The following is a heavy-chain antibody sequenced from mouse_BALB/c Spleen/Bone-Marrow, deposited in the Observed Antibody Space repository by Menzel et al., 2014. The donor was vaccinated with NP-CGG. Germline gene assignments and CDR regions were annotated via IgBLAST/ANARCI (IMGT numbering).Heavy chain of an antibody. J-gene: IGHJ3*01. CDR1: GFNIKNTY. CDR2: IDTANVNT. CDR3: SSYYYGGSLFAY. D-gene: IGHD1-1*01. Sequence: VQLQQSGAELVKPGASVKLSCTASGFNIKNTYIHWVKQRPEQGLEWIGRIDTANVNTKYDPKFQGKATITADTSSNTAYLQLSSLTSEDTAVYYCSSYYYGGSLFAYWGQGTLVTVSA. V-gene: IGHV14-3*02.